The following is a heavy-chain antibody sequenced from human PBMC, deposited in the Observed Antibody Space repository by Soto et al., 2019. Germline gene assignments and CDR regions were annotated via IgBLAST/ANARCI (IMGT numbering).Heavy chain of an antibody. Sequence: KTSETLSLTCTVSGGSISSYYWSWIRQPAGKGLEWIGRIYTSGSTNYNPSLKSRVTMSVDTSKNQFSLKLSSVTAADTAVYYCARGQRGYYGSGKIHKYYYYGMDVWGQGTTVT. CDR2: IYTSGST. D-gene: IGHD3-10*01. CDR3: ARGQRGYYGSGKIHKYYYYGMDV. V-gene: IGHV4-4*07. J-gene: IGHJ6*02. CDR1: GGSISSYY.